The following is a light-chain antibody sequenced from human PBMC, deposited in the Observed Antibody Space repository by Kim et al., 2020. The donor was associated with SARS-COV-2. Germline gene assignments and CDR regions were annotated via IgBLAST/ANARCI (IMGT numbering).Light chain of an antibody. J-gene: IGLJ3*02. V-gene: IGLV1-40*01. Sequence: QSVLTQPPSVSGAPGQRVTISCTGSSSNIGAGYDVHWYQQLPGTAPKLLIYGNSNRPSGVPDRFSGSKSGTSASLAITGLQAEDEADYYCQSYDSSLSVNRVFGGGTKLTVL. CDR1: SSNIGAGYD. CDR3: QSYDSSLSVNRV. CDR2: GNS.